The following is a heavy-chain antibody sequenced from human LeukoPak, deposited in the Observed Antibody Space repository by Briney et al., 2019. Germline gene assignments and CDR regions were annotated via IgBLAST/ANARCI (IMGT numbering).Heavy chain of an antibody. CDR1: GYTFTSYY. V-gene: IGHV1-46*01. CDR3: AGDNSVGDTAWWFDP. D-gene: IGHD1-26*01. Sequence: ASVKVSCKASGYTFTSYYMHWVRQAPGQGLEWMGLINPSGSSTSYAPKFQGRLSLTRDMSTSTDYMELSSLRCRDTAVYYCAGDNSVGDTAWWFDPWGQGTLVTVSS. J-gene: IGHJ5*02. CDR2: INPSGSST.